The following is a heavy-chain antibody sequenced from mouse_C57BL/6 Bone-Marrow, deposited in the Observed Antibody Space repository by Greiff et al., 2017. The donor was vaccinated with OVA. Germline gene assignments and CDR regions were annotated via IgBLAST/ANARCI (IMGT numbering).Heavy chain of an antibody. V-gene: IGHV10-3*01. J-gene: IGHJ4*01. Sequence: GGGLVQPKGSLKLSCAASGFTFNTYAMHWVRQAPGKGLEWVARIRSKSSNFATYYADSVKDRFTISRDDSQSMLYLQMNNLKTEDTAIYYCVRAPHYGSSLAMDYWGQGTSVTVSS. CDR2: IRSKSSNFAT. CDR3: VRAPHYGSSLAMDY. D-gene: IGHD1-1*01. CDR1: GFTFNTYA.